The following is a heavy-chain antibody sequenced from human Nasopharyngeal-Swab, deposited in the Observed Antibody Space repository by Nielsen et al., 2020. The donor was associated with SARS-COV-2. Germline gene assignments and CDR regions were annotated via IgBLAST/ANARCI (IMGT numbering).Heavy chain of an antibody. CDR2: INAGNGNT. V-gene: IGHV1-3*01. CDR1: GYTFTSYA. D-gene: IGHD3-22*01. Sequence: ASVKVSCKASGYTFTSYAMHWVRQAPGQRLEWMGWINAGNGNTKYSQKFQGRVTITRDTSASTAYMELSSLRSEDTAVYYCARSTYYYDSSGYSFDYWGQGTLVTVSS. J-gene: IGHJ4*02. CDR3: ARSTYYYDSSGYSFDY.